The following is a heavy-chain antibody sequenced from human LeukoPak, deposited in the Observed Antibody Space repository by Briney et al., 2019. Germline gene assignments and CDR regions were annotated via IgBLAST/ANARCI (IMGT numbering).Heavy chain of an antibody. V-gene: IGHV4-39*01. Sequence: PSETLSLTCTVSAGSINSSSYYWGWIRQPPGKGLEWIGSIYYSGSTYYNPSLKSRVAISVDTSKNQFSLKLSSVTAADTAVYYCARTTYYYDSSGYSLFDYWGQGTLVTVSS. CDR3: ARTTYYYDSSGYSLFDY. D-gene: IGHD3-22*01. J-gene: IGHJ4*02. CDR2: IYYSGST. CDR1: AGSINSSSYY.